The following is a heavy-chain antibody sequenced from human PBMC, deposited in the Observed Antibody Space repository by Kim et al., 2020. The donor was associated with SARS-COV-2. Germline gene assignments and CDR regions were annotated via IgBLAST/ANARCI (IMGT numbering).Heavy chain of an antibody. Sequence: GGSLRLSCAASGFNFSNYVMSWVRQGPGKGLEWVSSISSKSSSYIFDADSVKGRFTISRDNAKNSLYLQMNSLRVEDTAVYYCVRGETAAPLVMDVWGQGTSVTVPS. CDR2: ISSKSSSYI. D-gene: IGHD1-1*01. CDR3: VRGETAAPLVMDV. V-gene: IGHV3-21*01. CDR1: GFNFSNYV. J-gene: IGHJ6*02.